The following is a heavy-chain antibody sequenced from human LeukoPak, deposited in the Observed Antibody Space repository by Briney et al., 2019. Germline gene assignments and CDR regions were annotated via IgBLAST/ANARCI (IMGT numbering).Heavy chain of an antibody. CDR2: ISWNSGSI. D-gene: IGHD3-22*01. CDR1: GFTFDDYA. V-gene: IGHV3-9*01. J-gene: IGHJ4*02. Sequence: GGSLRLSCAAYGFTFDDYAMHWVRQAPGKGLEWVSGISWNSGSIGYADSVKGRFTISRDNAKNSLYLQMNSLRAEDTALYYCVVPGYYDSSGYYYFDYWGQGTLVTVSS. CDR3: VVPGYYDSSGYYYFDY.